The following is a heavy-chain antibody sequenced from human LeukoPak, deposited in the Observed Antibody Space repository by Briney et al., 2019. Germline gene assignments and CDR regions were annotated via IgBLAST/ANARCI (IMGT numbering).Heavy chain of an antibody. CDR3: ARDGFPSYYDILTGYNGYNWFDP. J-gene: IGHJ5*02. V-gene: IGHV1-69*13. CDR1: GGTSSSYA. CDR2: IIPIFGTA. D-gene: IGHD3-9*01. Sequence: ASVKVSCKASGGTSSSYAISWVRQAPGQGLEWMGGIIPIFGTANYAQKFQGRVTITADESTSTAYMELSSLRSEDTAVYYCARDGFPSYYDILTGYNGYNWFDPWGQGTLVTVSS.